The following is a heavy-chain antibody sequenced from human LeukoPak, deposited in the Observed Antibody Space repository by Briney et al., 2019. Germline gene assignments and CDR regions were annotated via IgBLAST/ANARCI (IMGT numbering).Heavy chain of an antibody. J-gene: IGHJ5*02. CDR1: GGTFSSYA. CDR2: IIPIFGTA. V-gene: IGHV1-69*13. D-gene: IGHD1-26*01. CDR3: ARDKPGANRGPFDP. Sequence: GASVKVSCKASGGTFSSYAISWVRQAPGQGLEWMGGIIPIFGTANYAQKFQGRVTITADESTSTAYMELSSLRSEDTAVYYCARDKPGANRGPFDPWGQGTLVTVSS.